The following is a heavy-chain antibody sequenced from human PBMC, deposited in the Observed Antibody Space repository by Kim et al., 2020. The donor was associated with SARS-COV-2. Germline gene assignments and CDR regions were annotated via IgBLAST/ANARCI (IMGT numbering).Heavy chain of an antibody. V-gene: IGHV3-30*04. J-gene: IGHJ4*02. D-gene: IGHD6-6*01. CDR3: AREQVQFSASSTPPFDY. Sequence: SVEGRFTISRDNSKDTLYLQMNSLRPEDTAVYFCAREQVQFSASSTPPFDYWGLGTLVTVSS.